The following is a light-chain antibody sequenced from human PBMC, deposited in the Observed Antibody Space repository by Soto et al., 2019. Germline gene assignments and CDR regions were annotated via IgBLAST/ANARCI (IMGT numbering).Light chain of an antibody. J-gene: IGLJ2*01. CDR3: QVWDSSSDLV. Sequence: SYELTQPPSVSVAPGKTARITCGGNNIGSKSVHWYQQKLGQAPVLVIYYDSDRPSGIPERFSGSNSGNTATLTISRVDAGDEADYYCQVWDSSSDLVFGGGTKVTVL. CDR1: NIGSKS. CDR2: YDS. V-gene: IGLV3-21*04.